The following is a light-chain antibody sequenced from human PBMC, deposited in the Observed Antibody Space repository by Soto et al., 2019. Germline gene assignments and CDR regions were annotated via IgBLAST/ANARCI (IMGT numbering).Light chain of an antibody. V-gene: IGKV4-1*01. CDR3: QQYYSSPFT. CDR1: RSILSSSNNKNF. J-gene: IGKJ3*01. Sequence: DIVMTQSPDSLSVSLGERATINCKSSRSILSSSNNKNFLAWYQQKPGQPPRLLIYWASTRQSGVPDRFRGSVSGTDFTLTISSLQAEDVAVYYCQQYYSSPFTFGPGTKVDIK. CDR2: WAS.